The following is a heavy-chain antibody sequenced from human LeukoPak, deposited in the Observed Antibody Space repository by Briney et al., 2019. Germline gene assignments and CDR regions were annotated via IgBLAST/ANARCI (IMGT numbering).Heavy chain of an antibody. J-gene: IGHJ4*02. V-gene: IGHV3-23*01. D-gene: IGHD6-13*01. CDR2: ISGSGGST. CDR3: AKGPAGRSSWYFDY. CDR1: GFTLSDYH. Sequence: GGSLRLSCAASGFTLSDYHMNWVRQAPGKGLEWVSAISGSGGSTYYADSVKGRFTISRDNSKNTLYLQMNSLRAEDTAVYYCAKGPAGRSSWYFDYWGQGTLVTVSS.